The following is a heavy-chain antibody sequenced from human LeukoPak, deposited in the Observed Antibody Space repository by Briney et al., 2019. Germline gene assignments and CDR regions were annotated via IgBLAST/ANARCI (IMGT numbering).Heavy chain of an antibody. Sequence: SETLSLTCAVYGGSFSGYYWSWIRQPPGKGLEWIGEINHSGSTNYNPSLRSRVTISVDTSKNQFSLKLSSVTAADTAVYYCASSHSTRYYFDYWGQGTLVTVSS. D-gene: IGHD6-13*01. CDR2: INHSGST. V-gene: IGHV4-34*01. J-gene: IGHJ4*02. CDR3: ASSHSTRYYFDY. CDR1: GGSFSGYY.